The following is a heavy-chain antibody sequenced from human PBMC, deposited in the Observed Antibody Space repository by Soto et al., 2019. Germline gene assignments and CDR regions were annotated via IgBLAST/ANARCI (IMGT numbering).Heavy chain of an antibody. J-gene: IGHJ5*02. CDR3: ARAKQQLRTWNWFDP. CDR1: GYTFTSYA. Sequence: ASVKVSCKASGYTFTSYAMHWVRQAPGQRLEWMGRINAVNGNTKYSQKFQGRVTITRDKSTSTAYMELSSLRSEDTAVYYCARAKQQLRTWNWFDPWGQGTLVTVSS. CDR2: INAVNGNT. V-gene: IGHV1-3*01. D-gene: IGHD6-13*01.